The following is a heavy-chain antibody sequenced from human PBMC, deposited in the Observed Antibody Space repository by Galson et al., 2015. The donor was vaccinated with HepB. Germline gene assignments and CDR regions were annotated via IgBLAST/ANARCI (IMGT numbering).Heavy chain of an antibody. D-gene: IGHD4-17*01. J-gene: IGHJ6*03. CDR2: INTNTGNP. V-gene: IGHV7-4-1*02. CDR1: GYTFTSYA. CDR3: ARVDYGGRFGDYYYYYMDV. Sequence: SVKVSCKASGYTFTSYAMNWVRQAPGQGLEWMGWINTNTGNPTYAQGFTGRFVFSLDTSVSTAYLQISSLKAEDTAVYYCARVDYGGRFGDYYYYYMDVWGKGTTVTVSS.